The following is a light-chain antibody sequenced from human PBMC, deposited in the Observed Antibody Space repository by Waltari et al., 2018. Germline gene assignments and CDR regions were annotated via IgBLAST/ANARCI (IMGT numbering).Light chain of an antibody. J-gene: IGKJ1*01. Sequence: DIQMTQSPSTLSASIGDRVTITCRASQSVSTWLARYQQKPGKAPKLLMYAASSLESGVPSRFSGSGSGTEFTLTINSLQPDDFATYYCQQYNTYSGTFGQGTKVEIK. CDR1: QSVSTW. CDR2: AAS. V-gene: IGKV1-5*03. CDR3: QQYNTYSGT.